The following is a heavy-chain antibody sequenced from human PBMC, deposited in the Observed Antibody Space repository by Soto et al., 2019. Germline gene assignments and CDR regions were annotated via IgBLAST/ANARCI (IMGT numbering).Heavy chain of an antibody. CDR2: INQDGSEK. J-gene: IGHJ5*02. CDR3: ARVVHYYDSSGYSINWFDP. V-gene: IGHV3-7*01. D-gene: IGHD3-22*01. Sequence: GGSLRLSCAASGFTFSSYWMSWVRQAPGMGLEWVANINQDGSEKYYVDSVKGRFTISRDNAKKSLYLQMNSLRAEDTAVYYCARVVHYYDSSGYSINWFDPWGQGTLVTVSS. CDR1: GFTFSSYW.